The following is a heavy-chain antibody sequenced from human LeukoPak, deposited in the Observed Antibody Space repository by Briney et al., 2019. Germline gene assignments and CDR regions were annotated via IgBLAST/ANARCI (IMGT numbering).Heavy chain of an antibody. V-gene: IGHV4-4*07. J-gene: IGHJ6*02. CDR1: GGSISSYY. CDR2: IYTSGST. Sequence: SETLSLTCTVSGGSISSYYWSWIRQPAGKGLEWIGRIYTSGSTDYNPSLKSRVTMSVDTSKNQFSLRLTSVTAADTAVYYCARDVLEYYGSGSYPNYYYYYYGMDVWGQGTTVTVSS. CDR3: ARDVLEYYGSGSYPNYYYYYYGMDV. D-gene: IGHD3-10*01.